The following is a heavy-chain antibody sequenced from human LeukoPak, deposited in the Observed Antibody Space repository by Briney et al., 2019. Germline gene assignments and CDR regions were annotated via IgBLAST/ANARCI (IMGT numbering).Heavy chain of an antibody. CDR1: GGSISSSSYY. CDR2: IYHSGST. V-gene: IGHV4-39*07. J-gene: IGHJ6*03. Sequence: SETLSLTCTVSGGSISSSSYYWGWIRQPPGKGLEWIGSIYHSGSTYYNPSLKSRVTISVDTSKNQFSLKLSSVTAADTAVYYCAREDYGDYFFPYYYYYMDVWGKGTTVTVSS. D-gene: IGHD4-17*01. CDR3: AREDYGDYFFPYYYYYMDV.